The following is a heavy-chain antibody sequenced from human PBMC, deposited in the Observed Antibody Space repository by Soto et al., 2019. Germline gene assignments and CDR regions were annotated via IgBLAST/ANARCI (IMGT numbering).Heavy chain of an antibody. V-gene: IGHV3-74*01. CDR3: ARGDCVGGTCYSLAGSFYYYMDV. Sequence: EVQLVESGGGLAQPGGSLRLSCVASGFTFSNYWMYWVRQAPGEGLVWVSRINSDGSVSSYADSGKGRLTISRDNVKNTLYLQMDRLRAEDTAGYYCARGDCVGGTCYSLAGSFYYYMDVWGKGTTVTVFS. CDR1: GFTFSNYW. J-gene: IGHJ6*03. D-gene: IGHD2-15*01. CDR2: INSDGSVS.